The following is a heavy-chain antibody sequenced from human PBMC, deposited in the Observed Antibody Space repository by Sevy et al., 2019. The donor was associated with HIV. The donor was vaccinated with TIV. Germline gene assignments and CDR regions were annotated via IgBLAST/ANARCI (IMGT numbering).Heavy chain of an antibody. Sequence: GGSLRLSCAASGFTFTNYSMNWVRQAPGKGLEWVSSISTASTYIYYADSVKGRFSISRDNAKNSLYLQMDSLRAEDTAVYYCARGDTYGPFDYWGQGTLVTVSS. CDR2: ISTASTYI. CDR1: GFTFTNYS. CDR3: ARGDTYGPFDY. D-gene: IGHD5-18*01. J-gene: IGHJ4*02. V-gene: IGHV3-21*01.